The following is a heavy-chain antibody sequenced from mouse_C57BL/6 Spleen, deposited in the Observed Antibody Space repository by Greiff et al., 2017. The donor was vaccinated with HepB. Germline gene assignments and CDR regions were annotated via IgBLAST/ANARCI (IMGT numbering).Heavy chain of an antibody. Sequence: QVQLKESGPGLVQPSQSLSITCTVSGFSLTSYGVHWVRQSPGKGLEWLGVIWRGGSTDYNAAFMSRLSITKDNSKSQVFFKMNSLQADDTAIYYCAKGGLLRDWYFDVWGTGTTVTVSS. CDR1: GFSLTSYG. V-gene: IGHV2-5*01. CDR2: IWRGGST. D-gene: IGHD1-1*01. CDR3: AKGGLLRDWYFDV. J-gene: IGHJ1*03.